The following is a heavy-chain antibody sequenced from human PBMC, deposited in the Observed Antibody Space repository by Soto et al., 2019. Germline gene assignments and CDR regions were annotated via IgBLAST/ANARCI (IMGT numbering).Heavy chain of an antibody. CDR1: GGSISSSNW. CDR3: ARDLAQQLVPEEDY. D-gene: IGHD6-13*01. CDR2: IYHSGST. Sequence: SETLSLTCAVSGGSISSSNWWSWVRQPPGKGLEWIGEIYHSGSTNYNPSLKSRVTISVDKSKNQFSLKLSSVTAADTAVYYCARDLAQQLVPEEDYWGQGTLVTVSS. V-gene: IGHV4-4*02. J-gene: IGHJ4*02.